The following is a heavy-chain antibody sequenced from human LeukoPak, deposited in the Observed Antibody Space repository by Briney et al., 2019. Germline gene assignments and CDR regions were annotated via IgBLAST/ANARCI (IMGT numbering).Heavy chain of an antibody. D-gene: IGHD1-26*01. CDR3: ASTKWELLRDQLLYFDY. V-gene: IGHV1-3*01. J-gene: IGHJ4*02. CDR1: GYTFTSYA. CDR2: INAGNGNT. Sequence: ASVKVSCKASGYTFTSYAMHWVRQAPGQRLEWMGWINAGNGNTKYSQKFQGRVTITRDTSASTAYMELSSLRSEDTAVYYCASTKWELLRDQLLYFDYWGQGTLVTVSS.